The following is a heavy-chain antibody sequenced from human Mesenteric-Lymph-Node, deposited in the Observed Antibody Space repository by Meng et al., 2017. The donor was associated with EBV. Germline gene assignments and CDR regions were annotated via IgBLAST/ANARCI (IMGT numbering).Heavy chain of an antibody. D-gene: IGHD6-19*01. V-gene: IGHV4-39*01. Sequence: QLRLRESGPGLVSPSGTLPLTCVVSGGSISRSSYYWGWIRQPPGKGLEWIGSIYYSGSTYYNPSLKSRVTISVDTSKNQFSLKLSSVTAADTAVYYCARTPGPVAVPFDYWGQGTLVTVSS. CDR3: ARTPGPVAVPFDY. CDR2: IYYSGST. J-gene: IGHJ4*02. CDR1: GGSISRSSYY.